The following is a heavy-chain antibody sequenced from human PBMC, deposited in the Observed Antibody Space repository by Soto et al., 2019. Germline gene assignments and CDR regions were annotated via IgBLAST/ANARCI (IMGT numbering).Heavy chain of an antibody. J-gene: IGHJ5*02. D-gene: IGHD1-26*01. CDR2: ISGSGFKK. CDR1: GFIFKNFG. Sequence: GGSLRLSCAASGFIFKNFGLGWVRKPQGKGLEWISSISGSGFKKYYADSVKGRFTISRDNSKSTVYLELNNLSAEDTAVYHCAKNQGVELVPLATVDWFDPWGQGSVVTVSS. CDR3: AKNQGVELVPLATVDWFDP. V-gene: IGHV3-23*01.